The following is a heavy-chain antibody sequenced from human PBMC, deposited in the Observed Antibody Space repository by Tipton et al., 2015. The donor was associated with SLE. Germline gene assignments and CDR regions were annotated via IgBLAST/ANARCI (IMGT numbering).Heavy chain of an antibody. J-gene: IGHJ6*03. CDR2: IYHSGST. CDR1: GGSISSYY. V-gene: IGHV4-59*01. CDR3: ARDLGEGDYYYYMDV. Sequence: TLSLTCTVSGGSISSYYWSWIRQPPGKGLEWIRYIYHSGSTNYNPSLKSRVTISVDTSKNQFSLKLGSVTAADTAVYYCARDLGEGDYYYYMDVWGKGTTVTVSS. D-gene: IGHD3-10*01.